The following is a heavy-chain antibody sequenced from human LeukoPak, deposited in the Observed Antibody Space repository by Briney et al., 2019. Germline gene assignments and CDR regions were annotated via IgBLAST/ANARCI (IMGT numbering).Heavy chain of an antibody. Sequence: SVKVSCKASGGTFSSYAISWVRQALGQGLEWMGRIIPILGIANYAQKFQGRVTITADKSTSTAYMELSSLRSEDTAVYYCLLFDNTIQLWLFDYWGQGTLVTVSS. CDR3: LLFDNTIQLWLFDY. V-gene: IGHV1-69*04. CDR2: IIPILGIA. D-gene: IGHD5-18*01. J-gene: IGHJ4*02. CDR1: GGTFSSYA.